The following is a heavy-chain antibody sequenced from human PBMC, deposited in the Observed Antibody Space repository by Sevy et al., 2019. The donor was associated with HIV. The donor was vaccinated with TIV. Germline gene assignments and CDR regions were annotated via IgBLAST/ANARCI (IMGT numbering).Heavy chain of an antibody. CDR2: ISSSGGST. J-gene: IGHJ4*02. D-gene: IGHD3-10*01. V-gene: IGHV3-23*01. Sequence: GGSLRLSCAASRFTFSSYAMSWVRQAPGRGLEWVSAISSSGGSTYYADSVKGRFTISRDNSKNTLFLQMNSLRAEDTAVYYCAKDGSTFLDYWGQGTLVTVSS. CDR3: AKDGSTFLDY. CDR1: RFTFSSYA.